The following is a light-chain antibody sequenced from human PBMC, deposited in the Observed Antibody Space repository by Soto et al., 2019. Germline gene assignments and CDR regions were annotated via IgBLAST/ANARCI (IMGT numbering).Light chain of an antibody. J-gene: IGLJ2*01. CDR3: QVWDSSSDPSRV. CDR1: NIGSKS. Sequence: SSELTQPPSVSVAPGKTARITCGGNNIGSKSVHWYQQKPGQAPVLVIYYDSDRPSGIPERFSGSNSGNTATLTISRVEAGDEADYYCQVWDSSSDPSRVFGGGTKLTVL. CDR2: YDS. V-gene: IGLV3-21*04.